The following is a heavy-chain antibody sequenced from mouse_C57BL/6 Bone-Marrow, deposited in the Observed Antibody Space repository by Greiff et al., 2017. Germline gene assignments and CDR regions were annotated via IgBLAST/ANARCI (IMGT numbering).Heavy chain of an antibody. V-gene: IGHV1-82*01. Sequence: QVHVKQSGPELVKPGASVKISCKASGYAFSSSWMNWVKQRPGKGLEWIGRIYPGDGDTNYNGKFKGKATLTADKSSSTAYMQLSSLTSEDSAVYFCASTLLRPWYFDVWGTGTTVTVSS. J-gene: IGHJ1*03. CDR3: ASTLLRPWYFDV. CDR2: IYPGDGDT. CDR1: GYAFSSSW. D-gene: IGHD1-2*01.